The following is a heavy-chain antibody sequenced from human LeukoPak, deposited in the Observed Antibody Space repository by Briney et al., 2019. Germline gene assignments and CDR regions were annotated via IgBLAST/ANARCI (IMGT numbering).Heavy chain of an antibody. D-gene: IGHD1-26*01. J-gene: IGHJ5*02. Sequence: SETLSLTCTVSGGSISSYYWSWIRQPPGKGLEWIGYIYHSGSTNYNPSLKSRVTISVDTSKNQFSLKLSLVTAADTAVYYCARHTPSYGWFDPWGQGTVVTVSS. CDR1: GGSISSYY. CDR2: IYHSGST. V-gene: IGHV4-59*08. CDR3: ARHTPSYGWFDP.